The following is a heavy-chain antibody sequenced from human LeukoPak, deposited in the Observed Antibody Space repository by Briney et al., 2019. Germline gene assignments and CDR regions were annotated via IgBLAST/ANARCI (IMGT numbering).Heavy chain of an antibody. CDR3: AKVSTATTAFDP. Sequence: PGGSLRLSCAASGFTFSSYGMHWVRQAPGKGLEWVAVISYDGSNKYYADSVKGRFTISRDNSKNTLYLQMNSLRAEDTAVYYCAKVSTATTAFDPWGQGTLVTVSS. J-gene: IGHJ5*02. D-gene: IGHD4-17*01. CDR1: GFTFSSYG. CDR2: ISYDGSNK. V-gene: IGHV3-30*18.